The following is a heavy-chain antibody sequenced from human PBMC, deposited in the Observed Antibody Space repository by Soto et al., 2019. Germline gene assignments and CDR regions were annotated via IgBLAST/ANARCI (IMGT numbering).Heavy chain of an antibody. CDR3: ARDTQQDSNGYYLEWFDP. D-gene: IGHD3-22*01. CDR1: GYTFSTSG. CDR2: IRPDNGNT. J-gene: IGHJ5*02. V-gene: IGHV1-18*01. Sequence: ASVKVSCKTSGYTFSTSGISWVRQAPGQGLEWVGWIRPDNGNTKSAQRLQGRVTLTTDTSASTAYMELRSLTSDDTAMYYCARDTQQDSNGYYLEWFDPWGQGTLVT.